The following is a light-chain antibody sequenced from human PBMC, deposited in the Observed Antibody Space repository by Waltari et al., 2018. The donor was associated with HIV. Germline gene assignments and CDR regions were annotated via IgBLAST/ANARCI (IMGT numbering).Light chain of an antibody. CDR1: RGSSPY. V-gene: IGKV1-39*01. J-gene: IGKJ4*01. Sequence: DIQMTQSPSSLSASVGDPVSINRRANRGSSPYLSWYQQKPGQAPKLLIYGTSSLQSGVPSRFGGSGSGTHFTLSISSLQPEDFATYYCQQSYSTPVTFGGGTKVEIK. CDR2: GTS. CDR3: QQSYSTPVT.